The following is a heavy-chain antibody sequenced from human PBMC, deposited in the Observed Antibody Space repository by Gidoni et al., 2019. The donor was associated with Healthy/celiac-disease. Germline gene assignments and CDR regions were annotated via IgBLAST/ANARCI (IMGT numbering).Heavy chain of an antibody. D-gene: IGHD2-2*01. CDR1: GFTFSSYG. Sequence: QVQLVESGGGVVQPGRSLRLSCAASGFTFSSYGMHWVRQAPGKGLEWVAVIWYDGSNKYYADSVKGRFTISRDNSKNTLYLQMNSLRAEDTAVYYCARVGGYCSSTSCVRYYYGMDVWGQGTTVTVSS. V-gene: IGHV3-33*08. J-gene: IGHJ6*02. CDR3: ARVGGYCSSTSCVRYYYGMDV. CDR2: IWYDGSNK.